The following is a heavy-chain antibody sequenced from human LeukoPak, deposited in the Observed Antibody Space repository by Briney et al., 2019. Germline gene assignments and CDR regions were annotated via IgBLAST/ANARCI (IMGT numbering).Heavy chain of an antibody. CDR3: ARGSLSNDVPDTTLDY. Sequence: ASVKVSCKASGYTFSTYYMHWVRQAPEQGLEWMGIINPSGGSTHYAQKFQGRVTMTRDTSTTTVYMDLRSLRSEDTAVYYCARGSLSNDVPDTTLDYWGQGTLVTVSS. V-gene: IGHV1-46*01. D-gene: IGHD2-8*01. CDR2: INPSGGST. J-gene: IGHJ4*02. CDR1: GYTFSTYY.